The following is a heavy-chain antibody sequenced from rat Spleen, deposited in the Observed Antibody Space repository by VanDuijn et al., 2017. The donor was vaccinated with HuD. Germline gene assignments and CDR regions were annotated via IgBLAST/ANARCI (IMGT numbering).Heavy chain of an antibody. V-gene: IGHV2-27*01. CDR3: ARSGRTNRYYWYFDF. CDR1: GFSLTSSH. Sequence: QVQLKESEPDLVQPSQNLSLTCTVSGFSLTSSHVHLLRQPPGKGLECIGEIWGGGSLHYSPALKSRLIISRDTSKSQVFLKMNSLQTEDTAMYFCARSGRTNRYYWYFDFWGPGTMVTVSS. D-gene: IGHD3-4*01. J-gene: IGHJ1*01. CDR2: IWGGGSL.